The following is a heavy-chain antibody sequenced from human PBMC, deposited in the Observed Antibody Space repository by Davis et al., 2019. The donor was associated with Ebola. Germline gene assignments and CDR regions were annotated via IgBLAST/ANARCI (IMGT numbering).Heavy chain of an antibody. CDR1: GVSINGGTHS. CDR3: ASGPPITVVGVIMYLDF. V-gene: IGHV4-30-2*01. Sequence: MPSETLSLTCVVSGVSINGGTHSWTWIRQTPGKGLEYIGCIYDSGTTYYSPSLKSRVSMSIDRSKNHFSPSLSSVTAADTAVYYCASGPPITVVGVIMYLDFWGQGSLVTVSA. J-gene: IGHJ4*02. D-gene: IGHD3-10*01. CDR2: IYDSGTT.